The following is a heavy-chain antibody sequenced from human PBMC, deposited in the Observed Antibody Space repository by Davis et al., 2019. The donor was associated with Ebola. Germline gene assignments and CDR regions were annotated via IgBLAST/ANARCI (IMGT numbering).Heavy chain of an antibody. D-gene: IGHD4-17*01. CDR3: ARQTTGFDP. J-gene: IGHJ5*02. CDR1: GGSLSVYY. CDR2: IYSSGTS. V-gene: IGHV4-59*01. Sequence: SETLSLTCTVSGGSLSVYYWNWIRQSPEKGLEWIGYIYSSGTSNYNPSLKSRVTISVDTSKNQFSLKLSSVTAADTAVYYCARQTTGFDPWGQGTLVTVSS.